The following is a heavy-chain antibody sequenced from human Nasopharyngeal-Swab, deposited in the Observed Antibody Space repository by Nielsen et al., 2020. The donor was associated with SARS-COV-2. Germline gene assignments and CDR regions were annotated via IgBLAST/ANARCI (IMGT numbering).Heavy chain of an antibody. J-gene: IGHJ6*02. V-gene: IGHV1-8*01. CDR1: GYTFTSYD. CDR3: ARVRGRSSSFQGGMDV. CDR2: MNPNSGNT. D-gene: IGHD6-6*01. Sequence: ASVKVSCKASGYTFTSYDINWVRQATGQGLEWMGWMNPNSGNTGYAQKFQGRVTITRDTSASTAYMELSSLRSEDTAVYYCARVRGRSSSFQGGMDVWGQGTTVTVSS.